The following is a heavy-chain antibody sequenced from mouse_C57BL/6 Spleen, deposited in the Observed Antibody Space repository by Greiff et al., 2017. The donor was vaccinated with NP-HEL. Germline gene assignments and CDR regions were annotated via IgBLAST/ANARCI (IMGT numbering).Heavy chain of an antibody. V-gene: IGHV3-6*01. D-gene: IGHD2-4*01. CDR3: ARATMITTRYFDV. CDR1: GYSITSGYY. CDR2: ISYDGSN. J-gene: IGHJ1*03. Sequence: ESGPGLVKPSQSLSLTCSVTGYSITSGYYWNWIRQFPGNKLEWMGYISYDGSNNYNPSLKNRISITRDTSKNQFFLKLNSVTTEDTATYYCARATMITTRYFDVWGTGTTVTVSS.